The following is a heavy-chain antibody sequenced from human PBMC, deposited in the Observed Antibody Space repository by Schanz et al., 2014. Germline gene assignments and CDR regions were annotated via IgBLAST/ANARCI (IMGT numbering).Heavy chain of an antibody. Sequence: QVQLVESGGGVVQPGRSLRLSCAASGFTCSSYGMHWVRQVPGKGLEWVAVVCYDGSKKYYADSVKGRFTTSRDNSKNTMYLQMNSLRAEDTAVYYCVKDLQRELLRDDHYYGRDVWGQGTTVTVSS. CDR3: VKDLQRELLRDDHYYGRDV. J-gene: IGHJ6*02. V-gene: IGHV3-33*06. CDR2: VCYDGSKK. CDR1: GFTCSSYG. D-gene: IGHD1-26*01.